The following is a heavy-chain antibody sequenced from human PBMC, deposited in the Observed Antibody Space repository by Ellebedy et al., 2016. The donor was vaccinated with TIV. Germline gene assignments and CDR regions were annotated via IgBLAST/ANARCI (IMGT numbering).Heavy chain of an antibody. D-gene: IGHD6-19*01. Sequence: ASVKVSXXASGYTFTSYYIHWVRQAPGQGPEWMGIINPSGGTTNYAQKFQGRVTMTWDTSTTTVYMEVRSLKSDDTAVYYCAREWASGKHSVYFSDMDVWGQGTTVTVS. J-gene: IGHJ6*02. V-gene: IGHV1-46*01. CDR1: GYTFTSYY. CDR3: AREWASGKHSVYFSDMDV. CDR2: INPSGGTT.